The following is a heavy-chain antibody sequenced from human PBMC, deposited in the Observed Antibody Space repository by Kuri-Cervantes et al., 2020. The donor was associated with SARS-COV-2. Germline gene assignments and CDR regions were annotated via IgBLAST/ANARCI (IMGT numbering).Heavy chain of an antibody. D-gene: IGHD3-22*01. V-gene: IGHV3-23*01. CDR2: ISGSGGST. CDR1: GFTFSSYA. CDR3: AKDHQYSYDSSGYYYFGY. J-gene: IGHJ4*02. Sequence: GESLKISCAAAGFTFSSYAMSWVRQAPGKGLEWVSAISGSGGSTYYADSVKGRFTISRDNSKNTLYLQMNSLRAEDTAVYYCAKDHQYSYDSSGYYYFGYWGQGTLVTVSS.